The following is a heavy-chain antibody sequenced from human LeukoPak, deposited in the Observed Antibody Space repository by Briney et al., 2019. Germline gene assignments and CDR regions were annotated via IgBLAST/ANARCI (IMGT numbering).Heavy chain of an antibody. CDR2: INTNTGNP. V-gene: IGHV7-4-1*02. CDR3: ARDPETTVTTSVDY. CDR1: GYTFSSNA. Sequence: GASVKISCKASGYTFSSNAMNWVRQAPGQGLEWMGWINTNTGNPTYAQGFTGRFVFSLDTSLSTAYLQINSLKAEDTAVYYCARDPETTVTTSVDYWGQGTLVTVSS. J-gene: IGHJ4*02. D-gene: IGHD4-17*01.